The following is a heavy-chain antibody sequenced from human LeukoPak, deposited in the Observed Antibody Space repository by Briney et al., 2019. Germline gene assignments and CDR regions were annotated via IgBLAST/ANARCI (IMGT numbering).Heavy chain of an antibody. CDR3: AKVSSYVIVGATYFDY. J-gene: IGHJ4*02. V-gene: IGHV3-23*01. D-gene: IGHD1-26*01. Sequence: GGSLRLSCAASGFTFSSYAMSWVRQAPGKGLEWVSAISGSGGSTYCAGSVKGRFTISRDNSKNTLYLQMNSLRAEDTAVYYCAKVSSYVIVGATYFDYWGQGTLVTVSS. CDR1: GFTFSSYA. CDR2: ISGSGGST.